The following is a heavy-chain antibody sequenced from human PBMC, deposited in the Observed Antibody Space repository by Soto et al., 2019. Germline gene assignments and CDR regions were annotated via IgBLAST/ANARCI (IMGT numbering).Heavy chain of an antibody. D-gene: IGHD3-22*01. CDR1: GGTFSSYA. Sequence: SVRVSCKXSGGTFSSYAISWVRQAPGQGLEWMGGIIPIFGTANYAQKFQGRVTITADESTSTAYMELSSLRSEDTAVYYCARPGYDCSDYYYGMDVWGQGTTVTVSS. J-gene: IGHJ6*02. CDR3: ARPGYDCSDYYYGMDV. V-gene: IGHV1-69*13. CDR2: IIPIFGTA.